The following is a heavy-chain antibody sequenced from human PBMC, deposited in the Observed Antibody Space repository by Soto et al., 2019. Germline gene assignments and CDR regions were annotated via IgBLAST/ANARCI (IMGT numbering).Heavy chain of an antibody. D-gene: IGHD3-16*01. CDR3: ARDPWAADD. J-gene: IGHJ4*02. CDR1: GFTVRTKY. CDR2: IYSGGST. V-gene: IGHV3-66*01. Sequence: PGGSLRLSCAASGFTVRTKYMSWVRQAPGKGLEWVSVIYSGGSTFYADSVRGRFTISRDNSKNTVNLQMNSLRAEDTAVYYCARDPWAADDWGQGTLVTVSS.